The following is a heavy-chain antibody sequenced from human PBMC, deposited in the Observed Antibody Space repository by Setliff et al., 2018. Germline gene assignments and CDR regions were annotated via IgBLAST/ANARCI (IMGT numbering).Heavy chain of an antibody. CDR2: IYHSGST. J-gene: IGHJ3*02. D-gene: IGHD3-22*01. CDR1: GGSVSSSNW. Sequence: PSETLSLTCAVSGGSVSSSNWWSWVRQPPGKGLEWIGEIYHSGSTNYNPSLKSRVTISVDKSKNQFSLNLSSVTAADTAMYYCARDYYDSRGSYAFDIWGQGTVVT. CDR3: ARDYYDSRGSYAFDI. V-gene: IGHV4-4*02.